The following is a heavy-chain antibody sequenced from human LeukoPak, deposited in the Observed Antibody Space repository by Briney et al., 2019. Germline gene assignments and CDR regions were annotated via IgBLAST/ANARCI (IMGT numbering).Heavy chain of an antibody. J-gene: IGHJ4*02. CDR1: GYTFTSYD. V-gene: IGHV1-8*01. CDR3: ARGRYYYDSSGLGFDY. D-gene: IGHD3-22*01. CDR2: MNPNSGNT. Sequence: ASVKVSCKASGYTFTSYDINWVRQATGQGLEWMGWMNPNSGNTGYARKFQGRVTMTRNTSISTAYMELSSLRSEDTAVYYCARGRYYYDSSGLGFDYWGQGTLVTVSS.